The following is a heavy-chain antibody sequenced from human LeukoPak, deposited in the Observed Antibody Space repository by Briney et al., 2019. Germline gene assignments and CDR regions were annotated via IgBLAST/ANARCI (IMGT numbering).Heavy chain of an antibody. D-gene: IGHD3-3*01. CDR3: ARARAWYDFWSGDYYYYYMDV. CDR1: GFTFSSYE. Sequence: GGSLRLSCAASGFTFSSYEMNWVRQAPGKGLEWVSYISSSGSTIYYADSVKGRFTISRDNAKNSLYLQMNSLRAEDTAVYYCARARAWYDFWSGDYYYYYMDVWGKGTTVTVSS. CDR2: ISSSGSTI. V-gene: IGHV3-48*03. J-gene: IGHJ6*03.